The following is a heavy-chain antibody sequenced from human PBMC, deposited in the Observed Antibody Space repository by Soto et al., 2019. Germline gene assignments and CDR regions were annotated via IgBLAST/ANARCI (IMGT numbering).Heavy chain of an antibody. CDR3: ADREVYSSGDY. D-gene: IGHD6-19*01. CDR2: ISAYNGNT. Sequence: ASVKVSCKASGYTFTSYGISWVRQAPGQGLEWMGWISAYNGNTNYAQKLQGRVTISVDTSKNQFSLKLSSVTAADTAVYYCADREVYSSGDYWGQGTLVTVSS. CDR1: GYTFTSYG. V-gene: IGHV1-18*01. J-gene: IGHJ4*02.